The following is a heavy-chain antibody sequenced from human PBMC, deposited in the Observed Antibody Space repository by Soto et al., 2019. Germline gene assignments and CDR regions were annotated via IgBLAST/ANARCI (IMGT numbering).Heavy chain of an antibody. Sequence: GESLKISCKGSGYSFTSYWIGWVRQMPGKGLEWMGIIYPGDSDTRYSPSFQGQVTISADKSISTAYLQWSSLKASDTAMYYCAVSNVGGATTTGYYYYYGMDVWGQGTTVTVSS. J-gene: IGHJ6*02. D-gene: IGHD1-26*01. CDR1: GYSFTSYW. CDR3: AVSNVGGATTTGYYYYYGMDV. V-gene: IGHV5-51*01. CDR2: IYPGDSDT.